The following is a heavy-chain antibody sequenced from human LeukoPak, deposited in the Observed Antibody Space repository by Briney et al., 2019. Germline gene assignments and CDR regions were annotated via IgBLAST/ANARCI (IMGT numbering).Heavy chain of an antibody. CDR1: GFTFDDYT. D-gene: IGHD3-3*01. Sequence: GGSLRLSCAASGFTFDDYTMHWVRQAPGKGLEWVSLISWDGGSTYYADSVKGRFTISRDNSKNSLYLQMNSLRIEDTALYYCAKDRGTREGDFWSGYYDYWGQGTLVTVSS. V-gene: IGHV3-43*01. CDR3: AKDRGTREGDFWSGYYDY. CDR2: ISWDGGST. J-gene: IGHJ4*02.